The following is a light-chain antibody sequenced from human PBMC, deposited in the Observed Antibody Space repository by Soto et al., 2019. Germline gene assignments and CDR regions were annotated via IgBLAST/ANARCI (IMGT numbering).Light chain of an antibody. V-gene: IGKV3-20*01. CDR3: QQYSSSPLT. CDR2: GAS. J-gene: IGKJ4*01. Sequence: EIVMTQSPATLSLSPGERATLSCRASQSVSSNLAWYQQKPGQTPRLPIYGASSRATGIPDSFSGSGSGTDFTLTISRLEPEDFAVYHCQQYSSSPLTFGGGTKVDI. CDR1: QSVSSN.